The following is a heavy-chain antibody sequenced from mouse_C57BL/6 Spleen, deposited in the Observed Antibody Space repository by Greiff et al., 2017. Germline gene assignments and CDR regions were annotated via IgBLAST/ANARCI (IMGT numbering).Heavy chain of an antibody. J-gene: IGHJ2*01. Sequence: EVKLVESGGGLVQPGGSLSLSCAASGFTFTDYYMSWVRQPPGKALEWLGFIRNKANGYTTEYSASVKGRFTISRDNSQSILYLQMNALRAEDSATYYCARCRYSNVPYYFDYWGQGTTLTVSS. CDR2: IRNKANGYTT. V-gene: IGHV7-3*01. CDR3: ARCRYSNVPYYFDY. CDR1: GFTFTDYY. D-gene: IGHD2-5*01.